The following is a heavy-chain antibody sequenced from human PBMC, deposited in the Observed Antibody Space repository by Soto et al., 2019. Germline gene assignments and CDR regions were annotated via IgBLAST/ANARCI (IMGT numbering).Heavy chain of an antibody. CDR2: ISIYKGNT. D-gene: IGHD3-10*02. Sequence: ASVKVSCKASGYTFTSYGISWARQAPGQGLEWMGWISIYKGNTNYAQKFQDRVTMTTDTSTSTAYMELRSLRSDDTAVYYCARAGAYFDYVYSNDYWGQGTLVTVSS. J-gene: IGHJ4*02. V-gene: IGHV1-18*01. CDR1: GYTFTSYG. CDR3: ARAGAYFDYVYSNDY.